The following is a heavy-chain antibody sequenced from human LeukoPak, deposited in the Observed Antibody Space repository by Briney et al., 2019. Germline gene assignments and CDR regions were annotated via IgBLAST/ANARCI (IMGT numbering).Heavy chain of an antibody. D-gene: IGHD3-3*01. Sequence: LSGGSLRLSCAASGFTFSTYWMTWVRQAPGKGLEWVSYISSGSSSRYYADSVKGRFTISRDNAKNSLYLQMNSLRAEDTAVYYCARDERSRDTIFGVAYYGMDVWGQGTTVTASS. V-gene: IGHV3-48*01. CDR3: ARDERSRDTIFGVAYYGMDV. J-gene: IGHJ6*02. CDR2: ISSGSSSR. CDR1: GFTFSTYW.